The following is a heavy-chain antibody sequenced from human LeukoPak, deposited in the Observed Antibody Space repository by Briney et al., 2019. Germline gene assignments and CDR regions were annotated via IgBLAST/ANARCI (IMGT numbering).Heavy chain of an antibody. CDR1: GYTFTGYY. D-gene: IGHD6-6*01. CDR2: INPNSGGT. J-gene: IGHJ5*02. Sequence: ASVKVSCKASGYTFTGYYMHWVRQAPGQGLEWMGWINPNSGGTNYAQKFQGRVTMTRDTSISTAYMELSRLRSDDTAVYYCAREPHFYSSSSGFDPWGQGTLVTVSS. CDR3: AREPHFYSSSSGFDP. V-gene: IGHV1-2*02.